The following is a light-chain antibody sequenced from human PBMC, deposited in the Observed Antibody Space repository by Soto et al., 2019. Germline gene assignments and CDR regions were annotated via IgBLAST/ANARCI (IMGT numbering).Light chain of an antibody. J-gene: IGLJ1*01. CDR2: DVS. CDR1: SSDVGGYNF. Sequence: QSALTQPRSVSGSPGQSVTISCTGTSSDVGGYNFVSWYQHHPGKAPKLMIYDVSKRPSGVPDRFSGSKSGNTASLTISGLQADDEADYYCCSYAGSYTGVFGTGTKLTVL. V-gene: IGLV2-11*01. CDR3: CSYAGSYTGV.